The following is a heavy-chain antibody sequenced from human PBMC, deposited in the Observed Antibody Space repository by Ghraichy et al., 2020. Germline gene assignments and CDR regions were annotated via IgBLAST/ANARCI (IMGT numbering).Heavy chain of an antibody. Sequence: SETLSLTCTVSGGSISSYYWSWIRQPPGKGLEWIGYICYSGTTDYNPSLKSRVTISVNTSKNQFSLKLSSVTAAETAVYYCARRVTNWYYYYGMDVWGQGTTVTVSS. D-gene: IGHD1-1*01. CDR2: ICYSGTT. CDR1: GGSISSYY. V-gene: IGHV4-59*08. CDR3: ARRVTNWYYYYGMDV. J-gene: IGHJ6*02.